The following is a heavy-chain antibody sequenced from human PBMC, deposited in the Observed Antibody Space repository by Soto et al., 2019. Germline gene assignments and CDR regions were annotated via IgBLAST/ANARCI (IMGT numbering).Heavy chain of an antibody. D-gene: IGHD3-22*01. V-gene: IGHV3-23*01. CDR3: AKDQGSSGYGPLDH. CDR2: ISGSGRST. Sequence: GGSLRLSCVASGFTFSTYAMSWVRQTPGKGLEWVSAISGSGRSTYYADSVKGRFTISRDNSKNTLYLQLNFLRVEDTAVYYCAKDQGSSGYGPLDHWGQGTLVTVSS. J-gene: IGHJ4*02. CDR1: GFTFSTYA.